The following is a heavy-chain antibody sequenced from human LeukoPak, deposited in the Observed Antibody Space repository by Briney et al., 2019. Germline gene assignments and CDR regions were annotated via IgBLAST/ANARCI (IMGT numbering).Heavy chain of an antibody. J-gene: IGHJ4*02. CDR1: GFTFSSYG. Sequence: PGGSLRLSCAASGFTFSSYGMHWVRQAPGKGLEWVAVIWYDGSNKYYADSVKGRFTISRDDSKNTLYLQMKSLRAEDTAVYYCARAEDSSGYTYDYWGQGTLVTVSS. CDR3: ARAEDSSGYTYDY. CDR2: IWYDGSNK. D-gene: IGHD3-22*01. V-gene: IGHV3-33*01.